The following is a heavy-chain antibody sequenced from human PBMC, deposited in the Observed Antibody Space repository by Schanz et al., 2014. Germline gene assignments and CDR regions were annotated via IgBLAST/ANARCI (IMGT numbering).Heavy chain of an antibody. J-gene: IGHJ3*01. CDR3: ARDECRDGYNLSFDV. Sequence: EVQLVESGGGLIQPGGSLRLSCAVSGFTVSSNYMSWVRQAPGKGLEWVSTVYMSAASTRYADSVKGRFIISRDSSKNTLFRQMNSLRPEDTALYFCARDECRDGYNLSFDVWGQGTLVTVSS. CDR1: GFTVSSNY. V-gene: IGHV3-53*01. D-gene: IGHD5-12*01. CDR2: VYMSAAST.